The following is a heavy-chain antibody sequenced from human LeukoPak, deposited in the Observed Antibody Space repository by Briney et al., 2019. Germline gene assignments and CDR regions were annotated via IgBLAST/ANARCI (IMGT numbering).Heavy chain of an antibody. CDR1: GFTFSSYA. J-gene: IGHJ4*02. CDR2: ISYDGSNK. V-gene: IGHV3-30*04. CDR3: ARGSRSYDILTGYLQFDN. D-gene: IGHD3-9*01. Sequence: GGPLRLSCEASGFTFSSYAMHWVRQAPGKGLEWVAVISYDGSNKYYADSVKGRFTISRDNSKNTLYLQMNSLRAEDTAVYYCARGSRSYDILTGYLQFDNWGQGTLVTVSS.